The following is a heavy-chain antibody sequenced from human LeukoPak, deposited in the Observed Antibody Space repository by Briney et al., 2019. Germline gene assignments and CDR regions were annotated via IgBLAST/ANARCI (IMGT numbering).Heavy chain of an antibody. CDR1: GGSISSGSYY. J-gene: IGHJ4*02. CDR2: IYTSGST. D-gene: IGHD4-17*01. Sequence: SETLSLTCTVSGGSISSGSYYWSWIRQPAGKGLEWIGRIYTSGSTNYNPSLKSRVTMSVDTSKNQFSLKLSSVTAADTAVYYCARDHGDTRFDYWGQGTLVIVSS. V-gene: IGHV4-61*02. CDR3: ARDHGDTRFDY.